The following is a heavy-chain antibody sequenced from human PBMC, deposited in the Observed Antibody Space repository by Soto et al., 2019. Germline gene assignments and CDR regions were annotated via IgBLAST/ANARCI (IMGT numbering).Heavy chain of an antibody. CDR1: GFSVSRNY. D-gene: IGHD3-10*01. CDR2: VYSGGAT. J-gene: IGHJ4*02. V-gene: IGHV3-53*02. Sequence: QLVETGGGLIQPGTSLTLSCAASGFSVSRNYMTWVRQAPGKGLEWVSFVYSGGATFYADSVKGRFIHSRDESQNTRYLQMTNLIAEDTAVYYCARVPGRLWGRGTLVTVA. CDR3: ARVPGRL.